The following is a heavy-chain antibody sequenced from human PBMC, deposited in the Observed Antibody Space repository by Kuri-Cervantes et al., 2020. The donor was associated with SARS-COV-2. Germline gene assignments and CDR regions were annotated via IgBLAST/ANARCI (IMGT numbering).Heavy chain of an antibody. CDR1: GGSFSGYQ. Sequence: GSLRLSCAVFGGSFSGYQWGWIRQSPGKGLEWIGEINHSGGTNYNSSLKSRVTISVDTSKNQFSLKLTSVTAADTAVCYCARGLIGLVPAPVLGLGPHYYYFHMDVWGQGTTVTVSS. J-gene: IGHJ6*02. V-gene: IGHV4-34*01. CDR2: INHSGGT. D-gene: IGHD2-2*01. CDR3: ARGLIGLVPAPVLGLGPHYYYFHMDV.